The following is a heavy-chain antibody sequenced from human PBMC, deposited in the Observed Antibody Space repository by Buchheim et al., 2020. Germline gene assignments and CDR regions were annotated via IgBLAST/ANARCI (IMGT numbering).Heavy chain of an antibody. D-gene: IGHD6-19*01. CDR2: IWYDGSEK. J-gene: IGHJ4*02. V-gene: IGHV3-33*01. CDR1: GFAFNTHA. Sequence: QVQLVESGGGVVQPGESLRLSCAASGFAFNTHAMHWVRQAPGKGLEWVAFIWYDGSEKHYIDSVKVRFSISSDNSKNTLYLEMNSLRGEDTAVYYCARDPPNSGWALDYWGQGTL. CDR3: ARDPPNSGWALDY.